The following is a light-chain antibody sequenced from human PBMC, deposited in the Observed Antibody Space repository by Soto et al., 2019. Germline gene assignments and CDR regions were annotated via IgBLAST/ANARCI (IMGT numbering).Light chain of an antibody. CDR1: QSVSSN. CDR3: QQYNNWPLYT. J-gene: IGKJ2*01. V-gene: IGKV3-15*01. Sequence: EIVMTQSPATLSVSPGERATLSCRASQSVSSNLAWYQQKPGQAPRLLIYGASTRATGIPGRFSGGGSGTEFTLTISSLQSEDFAVYYCQQYNNWPLYTFGQGTKVDIK. CDR2: GAS.